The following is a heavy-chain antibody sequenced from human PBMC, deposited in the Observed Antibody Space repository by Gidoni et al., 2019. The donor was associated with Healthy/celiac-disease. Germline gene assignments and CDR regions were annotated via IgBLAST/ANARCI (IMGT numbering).Heavy chain of an antibody. D-gene: IGHD3-9*01. J-gene: IGHJ4*02. V-gene: IGHV3-33*01. CDR2: IWYDGSNK. Sequence: QVQLVESGGGVVQPGRSRRLSCAASGFTCSSYGMHWVRQAPGKGLEWVAVIWYDGSNKYYADSVKGRFTISRDNSKNTLYLQMNSLRAAATAVYYCARGSHYDILTGPFAYWRQGTLVTVSS. CDR3: ARGSHYDILTGPFAY. CDR1: GFTCSSYG.